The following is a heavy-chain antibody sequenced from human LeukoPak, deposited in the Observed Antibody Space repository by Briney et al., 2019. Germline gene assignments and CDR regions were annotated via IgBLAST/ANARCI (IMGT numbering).Heavy chain of an antibody. J-gene: IGHJ4*02. CDR2: IYYSGST. Sequence: SETLSLTCTVSGGSISSSSYYWGWIRHPPGKGLEWIGSIYYSGSTNYNPSLKSRVTISLDKSKNQFSLKLSSVTAADTAVYYCARDKRQAPGRGLDYWGKGTLVTVSS. D-gene: IGHD1-1*01. CDR3: ARDKRQAPGRGLDY. V-gene: IGHV4-39*07. CDR1: GGSISSSSYY.